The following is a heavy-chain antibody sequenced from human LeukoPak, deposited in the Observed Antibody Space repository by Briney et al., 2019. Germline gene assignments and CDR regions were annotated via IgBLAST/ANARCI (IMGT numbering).Heavy chain of an antibody. CDR2: IKHDGSEE. CDR3: ATDRGWRTSGYYLYYFES. V-gene: IGHV3-7*01. D-gene: IGHD3-3*01. CDR1: GFTFSSNG. Sequence: GGSLRLSCAASGFTFSSNGMSWVRQAPGKGLEWVASIKHDGSEEYHVDSVRGRFTISRDNTKSSLYLQMGSLRAEDTAVYYCATDRGWRTSGYYLYYFESWGQGTLVTVSS. J-gene: IGHJ4*02.